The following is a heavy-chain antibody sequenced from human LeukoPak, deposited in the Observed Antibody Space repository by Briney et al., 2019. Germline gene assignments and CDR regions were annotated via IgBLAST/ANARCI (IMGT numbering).Heavy chain of an antibody. V-gene: IGHV3-23*01. J-gene: IGHJ4*02. D-gene: IGHD3-10*01. CDR1: GFTFSTYA. CDR3: AKVGITSSGPPPGFDY. CDR2: ISGGST. Sequence: GGSLRLSCAASGFTFSTYAMSWVRQAPGKGLEWVSSISGGSTYYADSVKGRFTISRDNSKNTLYLQMNSLRAEDTAVYYCAKVGITSSGPPPGFDYWGQGTLVTVSS.